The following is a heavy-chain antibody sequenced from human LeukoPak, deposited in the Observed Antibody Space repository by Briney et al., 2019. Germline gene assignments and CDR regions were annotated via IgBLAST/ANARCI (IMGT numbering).Heavy chain of an antibody. CDR2: IYTSGST. Sequence: SETLSLTCTVSGGSISSGIYYWSWIRQPAGKGLEWIGRIYTSGSTNYNPSLKSRVTISVDTSKNQFSLKLSSVTAADTAVYYCARDSGLYCSSTSCQGWFDPWGQGTLVTVSS. J-gene: IGHJ5*02. D-gene: IGHD2-2*01. V-gene: IGHV4-61*02. CDR3: ARDSGLYCSSTSCQGWFDP. CDR1: GGSISSGIYY.